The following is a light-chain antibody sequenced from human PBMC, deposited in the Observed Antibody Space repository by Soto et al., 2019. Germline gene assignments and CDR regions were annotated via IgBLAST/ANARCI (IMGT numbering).Light chain of an antibody. Sequence: DIQMTQSPSSLSASVGDRVTITCRSSQSISSYLNWYQQKPGKAPKLLICDASSLQSGVPSRFSGSGSGTDFTLTISSLQPEDFATYYCQQSYSTPPLTFGGGTKVEIK. CDR2: DAS. CDR1: QSISSY. J-gene: IGKJ4*01. CDR3: QQSYSTPPLT. V-gene: IGKV1-39*01.